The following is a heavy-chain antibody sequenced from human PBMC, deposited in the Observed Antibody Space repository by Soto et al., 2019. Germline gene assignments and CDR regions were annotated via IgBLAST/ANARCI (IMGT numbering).Heavy chain of an antibody. J-gene: IGHJ3*02. Sequence: GGSLRLSCAASGFTFSSYGMHWVRQAPGKGLEWVAVISYDGSNKYYADSVKGRFTISRDNSKNTLHLQMNSLRAEDTAVYYCAKDGSNWTYLDAFDIWGQGTMVTVSS. CDR2: ISYDGSNK. CDR1: GFTFSSYG. CDR3: AKDGSNWTYLDAFDI. D-gene: IGHD1-7*01. V-gene: IGHV3-30*18.